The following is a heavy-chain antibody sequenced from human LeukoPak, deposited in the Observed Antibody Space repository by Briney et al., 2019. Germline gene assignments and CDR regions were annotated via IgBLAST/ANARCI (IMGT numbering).Heavy chain of an antibody. V-gene: IGHV3-74*01. D-gene: IGHD3-10*01. Sequence: GGSLRLSRAASGFTFSSHWMHWVRQAPGKGLLWVSRINSDGTSTIDADAVKGRFTTSRDNAKNTVYLQMNSLRGEDTAVYYCVREGYGTGNYPFDFWGQGAPVTVSS. CDR2: INSDGTST. J-gene: IGHJ4*02. CDR3: VREGYGTGNYPFDF. CDR1: GFTFSSHW.